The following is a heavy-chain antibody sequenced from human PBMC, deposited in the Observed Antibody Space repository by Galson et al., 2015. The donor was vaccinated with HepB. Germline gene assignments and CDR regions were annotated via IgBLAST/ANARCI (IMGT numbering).Heavy chain of an antibody. CDR1: GFPFNNAW. D-gene: IGHD2-8*02. Sequence: SLRLSCAASGFPFNNAWMTWVRQAPGMGLEWVGRIKSKTDGETTDYAAPVKGRFTISRDGSKNRLYLQMNCLKTEDTAAYYCTTDVYYSTYWSWLDPWGHGTLVTVSS. J-gene: IGHJ5*02. CDR2: IKSKTDGETT. CDR3: TTDVYYSTYWSWLDP. V-gene: IGHV3-15*01.